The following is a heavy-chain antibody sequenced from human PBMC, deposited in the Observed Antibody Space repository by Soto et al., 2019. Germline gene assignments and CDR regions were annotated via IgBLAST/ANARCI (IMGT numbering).Heavy chain of an antibody. V-gene: IGHV3-74*03. CDR3: AVAVAGKLDLDI. CDR2: TNGDGSST. D-gene: IGHD6-19*01. CDR1: GFTFSSYW. J-gene: IGHJ3*02. Sequence: EVQLVESGGGLVQPGGSLRLSCAASGFTFSSYWMHWVRQAPGKGPMWVSRTNGDGSSTTYADSVKGRFTISRDNAKNTLYLQMNRLRAEDTAVYYCAVAVAGKLDLDIWGQGTMVTVSS.